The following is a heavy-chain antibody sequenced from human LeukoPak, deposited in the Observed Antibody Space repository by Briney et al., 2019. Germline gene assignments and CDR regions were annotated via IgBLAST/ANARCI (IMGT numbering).Heavy chain of an antibody. CDR1: GFAFSRYW. V-gene: IGHV3-74*01. CDR2: IYRDGSDK. D-gene: IGHD5-12*01. CDR3: VRDWDHYDFDS. J-gene: IGHJ5*01. Sequence: GSLRLSCAASGFAFSRYWMHWVRQAPGKGLVWVSRIYRDGSDKIYADSVKGRFTISRDNAKNTLYLQMNSLTVEDTAVYYCVRDWDHYDFDSWGQGTLVTVSS.